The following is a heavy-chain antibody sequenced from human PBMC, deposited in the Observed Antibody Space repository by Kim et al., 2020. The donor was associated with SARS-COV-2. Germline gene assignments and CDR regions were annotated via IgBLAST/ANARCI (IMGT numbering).Heavy chain of an antibody. D-gene: IGHD6-19*01. CDR3: ARFVFGSGWYLTAFDP. J-gene: IGHJ5*02. Sequence: KFQGRVTMTRNTSISTAYMELSSLRSEDTAVYYCARFVFGSGWYLTAFDPWGQGTLVTVSS. V-gene: IGHV1-8*01.